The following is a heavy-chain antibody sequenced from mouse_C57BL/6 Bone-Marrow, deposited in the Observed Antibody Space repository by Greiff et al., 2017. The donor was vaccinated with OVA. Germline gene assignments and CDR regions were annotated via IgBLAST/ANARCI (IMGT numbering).Heavy chain of an antibody. Sequence: VQLVESGAELARPGASVKLSCKASGYTFTSYGISWVKQRTGPGLAWIGEIYPRSGNTYYNEKFKGKATLTADKSSSTAYMELRSLTSEDSAVYFCARSRDYYGSSPGYFDVWGTGTTVTVSS. CDR3: ARSRDYYGSSPGYFDV. V-gene: IGHV1-81*01. CDR2: IYPRSGNT. CDR1: GYTFTSYG. J-gene: IGHJ1*03. D-gene: IGHD1-1*01.